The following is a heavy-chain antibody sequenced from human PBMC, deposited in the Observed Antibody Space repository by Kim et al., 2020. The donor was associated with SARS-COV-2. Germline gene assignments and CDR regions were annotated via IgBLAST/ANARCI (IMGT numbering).Heavy chain of an antibody. J-gene: IGHJ4*02. CDR3: AALESGSFFDS. Sequence: SETLSLTCDVSGYAITSGNWWGWIRQSPGKGLEWIAQIYYSGTTSYNPSLKSRVTMSVDTSKNQFSLRLKSVTAGDTAVYYCAALESGSFFDSWGQGILVTVSS. D-gene: IGHD1-26*01. CDR1: GYAITSGNW. CDR2: IYYSGTT. V-gene: IGHV4-28*01.